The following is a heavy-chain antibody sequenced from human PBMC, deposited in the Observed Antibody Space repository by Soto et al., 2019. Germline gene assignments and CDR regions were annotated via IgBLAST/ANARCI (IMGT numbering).Heavy chain of an antibody. CDR3: ARSPDQTFCEFWSGYPYGMDV. D-gene: IGHD3-3*01. Sequence: QVQLVQSGAEVKNPGASVKVSCESSGYPFISYGISWVRQAPGQGPEWMGWISTFNGHAKYAQKFQGRATLTTDKSTSTVYMELRSLKSDDTAVYYCARSPDQTFCEFWSGYPYGMDVWGEGTTVTVSS. V-gene: IGHV1-18*01. CDR1: GYPFISYG. J-gene: IGHJ6*04. CDR2: ISTFNGHA.